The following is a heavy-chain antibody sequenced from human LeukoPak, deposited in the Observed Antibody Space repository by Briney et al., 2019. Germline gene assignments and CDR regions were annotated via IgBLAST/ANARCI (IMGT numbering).Heavy chain of an antibody. Sequence: SETLSLTCAVYGGSFSGYYWSWIRQPPGKGLEWIGEINHSGSTNYNPSLKSRVTISVDTSKNQFSLKLSSVTAADTAVYYCASTDETGGGPFDYWGQGTLVTVSS. V-gene: IGHV4-34*01. CDR3: ASTDETGGGPFDY. J-gene: IGHJ4*02. D-gene: IGHD2-8*02. CDR1: GGSFSGYY. CDR2: INHSGST.